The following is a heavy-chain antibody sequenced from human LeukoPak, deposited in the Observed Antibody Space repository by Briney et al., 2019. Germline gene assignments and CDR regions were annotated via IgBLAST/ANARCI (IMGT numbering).Heavy chain of an antibody. CDR1: GGTSNSHA. Sequence: GAPVTVSCKASGGTSNSHAISWVRQAPGQGLEWMGRIIPNLGTTNRAQNFQDRVTLTADKSTNTAYMELTSLTSDDTAVYYCATTNDGGCYQWGHFFDFWGQGTLVTVSS. CDR2: IIPNLGTT. V-gene: IGHV1-69*04. CDR3: ATTNDGGCYQWGHFFDF. J-gene: IGHJ4*02. D-gene: IGHD1-26*01.